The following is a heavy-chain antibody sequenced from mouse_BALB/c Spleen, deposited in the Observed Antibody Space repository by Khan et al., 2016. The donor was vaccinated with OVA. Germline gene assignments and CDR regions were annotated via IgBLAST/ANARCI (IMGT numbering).Heavy chain of an antibody. CDR1: GYSITSDYA. V-gene: IGHV3-2*02. CDR2: ISYSGRT. CDR3: ARSVTITTVVATDFDY. J-gene: IGHJ2*01. Sequence: EVQLQESGPGLVKPSQSLSLTCTVTGYSITSDYAWNWIRQFPGNKLEWMGYISYSGRTTYNPSLESRISITRDTSQNQFFLQLNSVTTEDTATYYCARSVTITTVVATDFDYWGQGTTLTVSS. D-gene: IGHD1-1*01.